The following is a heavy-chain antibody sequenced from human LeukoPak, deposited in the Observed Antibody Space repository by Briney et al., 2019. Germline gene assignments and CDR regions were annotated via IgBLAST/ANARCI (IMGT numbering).Heavy chain of an antibody. Sequence: SETLSLTCSVSGDPMNSNGYYWSWIRQPAGKGLEWIGRIYTSGSTNYNPSLKSRVTMSVDTSKNQFSLKLSSVTAADTAVYYCAREDGYDYPVVIDYWGQGTLVTVSS. CDR2: IYTSGST. CDR3: AREDGYDYPVVIDY. V-gene: IGHV4-61*02. J-gene: IGHJ4*02. D-gene: IGHD3-22*01. CDR1: GDPMNSNGYY.